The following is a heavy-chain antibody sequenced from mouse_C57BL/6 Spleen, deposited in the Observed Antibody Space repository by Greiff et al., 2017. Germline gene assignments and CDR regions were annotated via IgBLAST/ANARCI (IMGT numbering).Heavy chain of an antibody. CDR2: IDPSDSET. V-gene: IGHV1-52*01. CDR3: ARDYGSSYWFAY. CDR1: GYTFTSYW. D-gene: IGHD1-1*01. J-gene: IGHJ3*01. Sequence: QVQLQQPGAELVRPGSSVKLSCKASGYTFTSYWMHWVKQRPIQGLEWIGNIDPSDSETHYNQKFKDKATLTVDKSSSTAYMQLSSLTSEDSAVYYWARDYGSSYWFAYWGQGTLVTVSA.